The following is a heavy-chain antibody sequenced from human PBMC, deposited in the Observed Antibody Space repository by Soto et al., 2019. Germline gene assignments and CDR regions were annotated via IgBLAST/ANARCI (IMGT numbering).Heavy chain of an antibody. V-gene: IGHV3-33*01. J-gene: IGHJ6*02. CDR2: IWYDGSNK. Sequence: QVPLVESGGGVVQPGRSLRLSCAASGFTFSSYGMHWVRQAPGKGLEWVAVIWYDGSNKYYADSVKGRFTISRDNSKNALNLKMNSRRAGDTAGYYCATVVTGGFGMDVWGQGTTVTVSS. CDR3: ATVVTGGFGMDV. CDR1: GFTFSSYG.